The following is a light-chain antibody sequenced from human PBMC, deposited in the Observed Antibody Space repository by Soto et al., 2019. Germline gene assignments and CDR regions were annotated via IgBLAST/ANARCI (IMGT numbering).Light chain of an antibody. CDR1: QSVSSNY. V-gene: IGKV3-20*01. J-gene: IGKJ1*01. CDR3: QQYGISPT. Sequence: DIVLTQSPGTLSLSPGERATLSCRSSQSVSSNYLAWYHQKPDQAPRLVIYDVSGRATGIPDRFSGSGSGTDFTIPISRLEPEDSAVYYCQQYGISPTFGQGTKVEIK. CDR2: DVS.